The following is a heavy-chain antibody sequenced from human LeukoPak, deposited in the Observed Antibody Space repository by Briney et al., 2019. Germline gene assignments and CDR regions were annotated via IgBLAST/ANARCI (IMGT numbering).Heavy chain of an antibody. CDR1: GGSFSGYY. V-gene: IGHV4-34*01. J-gene: IGHJ3*02. Sequence: SETLSLTCAVYGGSFSGYYWSWIRQPPGKGLEWIGEINHSGSTNYNPSLKSRVTMSVDTSKNQFSLKLSSVTAADTAVYYCARDSNYDILTGRPDAFDIWGQGTMVTVSS. CDR2: INHSGST. CDR3: ARDSNYDILTGRPDAFDI. D-gene: IGHD3-9*01.